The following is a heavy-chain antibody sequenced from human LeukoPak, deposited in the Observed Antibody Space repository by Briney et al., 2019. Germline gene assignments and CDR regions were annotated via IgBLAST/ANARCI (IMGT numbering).Heavy chain of an antibody. CDR2: ISSNGGST. J-gene: IGHJ4*02. D-gene: IGHD5-12*01. CDR3: ARDGERGYSGYAVDY. Sequence: GSLRLSCAASGFTFSSYAMHWVRQTPGKGLEYVSAISSNGGSTYYANSVKGRFTISRDNSKNTLYLQMGSLRAEDMAVYYCARDGERGYSGYAVDYWGQGTLVTVSS. V-gene: IGHV3-64*01. CDR1: GFTFSSYA.